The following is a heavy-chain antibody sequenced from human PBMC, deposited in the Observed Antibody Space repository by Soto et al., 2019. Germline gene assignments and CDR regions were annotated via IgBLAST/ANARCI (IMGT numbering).Heavy chain of an antibody. Sequence: PGGSLRLSCAASGFTFSSYAMSWVRQAQGKGLEWVSAISGSGGSTYYADSVKGRFTISRDNSKNTLYLQMNSLRAEDTAVYYCAKVSPGGSWPQYYYGMDVWGQGTTVTVSS. J-gene: IGHJ6*02. CDR1: GFTFSSYA. CDR2: ISGSGGST. V-gene: IGHV3-23*01. D-gene: IGHD3-10*01. CDR3: AKVSPGGSWPQYYYGMDV.